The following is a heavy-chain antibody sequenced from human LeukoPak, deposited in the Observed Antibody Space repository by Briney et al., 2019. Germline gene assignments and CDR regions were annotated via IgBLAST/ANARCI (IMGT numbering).Heavy chain of an antibody. CDR1: GFTFTNYA. Sequence: GGSLRLSCAASGFTFTNYAIYWVRQAPGKGLEWVALISYDGSSKYYVHSVNGRFTISRDNSRNTVYLQMSRLTTDDTAVYYCARDWSINLSRGSHFPGYWGQGTLVTVFS. D-gene: IGHD2-8*02. CDR2: ISYDGSSK. J-gene: IGHJ4*02. V-gene: IGHV3-30-3*01. CDR3: ARDWSINLSRGSHFPGY.